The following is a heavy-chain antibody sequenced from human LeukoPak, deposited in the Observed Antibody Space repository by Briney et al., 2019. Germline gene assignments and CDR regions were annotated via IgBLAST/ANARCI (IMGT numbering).Heavy chain of an antibody. CDR3: ARDTPAHYGSGSSTRNNDAFDI. V-gene: IGHV4-59*01. J-gene: IGHJ3*02. CDR1: GGSISSYY. CDR2: IYYSGST. Sequence: SETLSLTCTVSGGSISSYYWSWIRQPPGKGLEWIGYIYYSGSTNYNPSLKSRVTISVDTSKNQFSLKLSSVTAADTAVYYCARDTPAHYGSGSSTRNNDAFDIWGQGTMVTVSS. D-gene: IGHD3-10*01.